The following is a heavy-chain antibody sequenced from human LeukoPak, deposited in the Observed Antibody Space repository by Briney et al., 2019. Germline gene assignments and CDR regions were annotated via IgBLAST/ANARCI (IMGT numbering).Heavy chain of an antibody. CDR1: GFTFSSYW. D-gene: IGHD5-24*01. J-gene: IGHJ4*02. Sequence: GGSLRLSCAASGFTFSSYWMHWVRQAPGKGLVWVSRIKSDGSSTSYADSVKGRFTISRDNAKNTVYLQMNSLRAEDTAVYYCVRGAEKAGVDYWGQGTLVTVSS. V-gene: IGHV3-74*01. CDR3: VRGAEKAGVDY. CDR2: IKSDGSST.